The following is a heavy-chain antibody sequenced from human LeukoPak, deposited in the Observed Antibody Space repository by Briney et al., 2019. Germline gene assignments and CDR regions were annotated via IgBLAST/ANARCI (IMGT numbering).Heavy chain of an antibody. CDR1: GGSLSGYY. V-gene: IGHV4-34*01. CDR2: INHSGST. Sequence: SETLSLTCAVYGGSLSGYYWSWIRQPPGKGLEWVGEINHSGSTNYNPSLKSRVTISVDTSQNQFSLKLSSVTAADTAVYYCARGSGSYCFDYWGQGTLVTVSS. J-gene: IGHJ4*02. CDR3: ARGSGSYCFDY. D-gene: IGHD1-26*01.